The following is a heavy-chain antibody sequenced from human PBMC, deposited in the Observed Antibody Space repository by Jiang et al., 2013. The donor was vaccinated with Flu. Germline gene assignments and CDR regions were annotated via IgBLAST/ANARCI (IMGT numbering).Heavy chain of an antibody. D-gene: IGHD2-8*02. V-gene: IGHV1-18*01. J-gene: IGHJ4*02. CDR2: ISPYNGYT. Sequence: GAEVKKPGASVRVSCKASGYTFASYGINWVRQAPGQGLEWMGWISPYNGYTNYAQNLQGRVTLTIDTSTSVAYMELRSLTSDDTAVYYCTRVSGGAPVYHFDYWGQGALVTVSS. CDR1: GYTFASYG. CDR3: TRVSGGAPVYHFDY.